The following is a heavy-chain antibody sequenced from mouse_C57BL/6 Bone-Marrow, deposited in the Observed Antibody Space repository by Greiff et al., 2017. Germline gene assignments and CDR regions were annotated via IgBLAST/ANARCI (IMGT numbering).Heavy chain of an antibody. CDR1: GYTFTDYN. Sequence: EVQLQQSGPELVKPGASVKIPCKASGYTFTDYNMDWVKQSHGKSLEWIGDINPNNGGTIYNQKFKGKATLTVDKSSSTAYMELRSLTSEDTAVYYRARGGYYGSAYWYFDVWGTGTTVTVSS. D-gene: IGHD1-1*01. CDR3: ARGGYYGSAYWYFDV. V-gene: IGHV1-18*01. CDR2: INPNNGGT. J-gene: IGHJ1*03.